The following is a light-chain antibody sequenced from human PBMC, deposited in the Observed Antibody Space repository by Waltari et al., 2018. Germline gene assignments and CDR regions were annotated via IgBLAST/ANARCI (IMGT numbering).Light chain of an antibody. V-gene: IGLV2-11*01. J-gene: IGLJ2*01. CDR1: NSDVGAYNY. CDR3: CSYAGRYTSV. Sequence: QSALTQPRSVSGSPGQSVTPSCTGTNSDVGAYNYVSWYQQPPGKAPKLVIYDVDKRPSEVPDRFSGSKAGNTASLTISGLQADDEADYYCCSYAGRYTSVFGGGTKVTVL. CDR2: DVD.